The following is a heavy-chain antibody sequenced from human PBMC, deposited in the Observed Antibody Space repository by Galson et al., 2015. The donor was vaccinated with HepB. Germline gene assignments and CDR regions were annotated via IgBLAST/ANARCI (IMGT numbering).Heavy chain of an antibody. CDR1: GYTLTELS. D-gene: IGHD6-13*01. V-gene: IGHV1-24*01. J-gene: IGHJ3*02. CDR3: AKLVGIAAAGDAFDI. Sequence: SVKVSCKVSGYTLTELSMHWVRQAPGKGLEWMGGFDPEDGETIYAQKFQGRVTMTEDTSTDTAYMELSSLRSDDTAVYYCAKLVGIAAAGDAFDIWGQGTMVTVSS. CDR2: FDPEDGET.